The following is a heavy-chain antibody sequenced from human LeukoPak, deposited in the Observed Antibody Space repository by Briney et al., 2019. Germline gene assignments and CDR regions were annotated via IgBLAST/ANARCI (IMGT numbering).Heavy chain of an antibody. CDR1: GYIFTGYY. V-gene: IGHV1-2*02. Sequence: ASVKVSCKASGYIFTGYYIHWVRQAPGQGLEWMGWINPNSGVTNYAQKFQGRISMTRDTPIKTAYMELTSLRSDDTALYYCAREMPKWLMSTIHFDYWGRGSLVTVSS. J-gene: IGHJ4*02. CDR2: INPNSGVT. CDR3: AREMPKWLMSTIHFDY. D-gene: IGHD3-22*01.